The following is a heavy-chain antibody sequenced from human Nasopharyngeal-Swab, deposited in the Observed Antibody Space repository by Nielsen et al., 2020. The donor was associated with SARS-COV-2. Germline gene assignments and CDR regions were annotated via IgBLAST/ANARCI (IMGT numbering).Heavy chain of an antibody. CDR3: ARERKNYYDSSGYYLEFYYYYYMDV. D-gene: IGHD3-22*01. CDR2: ISSSSSYI. CDR1: GFTFSSYS. Sequence: GSLRLSCAASGFTFSSYSMNWVRQAPGKGLEWVSSISSSSSYIYYADSVKGRFTISRDNAKNSLYLQMNSLRAEDTAVYYCARERKNYYDSSGYYLEFYYYYYMDVWGKGTTVTVSS. V-gene: IGHV3-21*01. J-gene: IGHJ6*03.